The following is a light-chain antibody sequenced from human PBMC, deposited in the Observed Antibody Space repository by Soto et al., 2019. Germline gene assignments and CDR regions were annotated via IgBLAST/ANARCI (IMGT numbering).Light chain of an antibody. J-gene: IGLJ2*01. CDR2: DVS. CDR3: CSYAGSYTFVV. Sequence: QSALTQPRSVSGSAGESVTISCTGTSSDVGGYNYVSWYQQHPGKAPKLMIYDVSKRPSGVPDRFSGSKSGNTASLTISGLQAEDEADYYCCSYAGSYTFVVFCGGTKVTVL. V-gene: IGLV2-11*01. CDR1: SSDVGGYNY.